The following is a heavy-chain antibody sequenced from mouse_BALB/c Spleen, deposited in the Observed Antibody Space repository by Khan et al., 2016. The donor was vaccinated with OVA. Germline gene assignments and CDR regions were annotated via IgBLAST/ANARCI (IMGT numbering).Heavy chain of an antibody. Sequence: QLEESGPGLVKPSQSLSLTCTVTGYSITSDYAWNWIRQFPGNKLERMGYISYSGSTGYNPSLKSRISITRDTSKNQFFLQLNSVTTGDTATYYCARRAYYANWYFDVWGAGTTVTVSS. V-gene: IGHV3-2*02. CDR3: ARRAYYANWYFDV. J-gene: IGHJ1*01. CDR2: ISYSGST. CDR1: GYSITSDYA. D-gene: IGHD1-1*02.